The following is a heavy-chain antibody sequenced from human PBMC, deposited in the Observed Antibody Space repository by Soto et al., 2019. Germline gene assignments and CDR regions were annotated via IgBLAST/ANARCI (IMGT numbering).Heavy chain of an antibody. CDR1: GFTFSDYY. D-gene: IGHD1-26*01. Sequence: PGGSLRLSCAASGFTFSDYYMSWIRQAPGKGLEWVSYISSSGSTRYYADSVKGRFTISRDNAKNSLYLQMNSLRAEDTAVYYCARVSTIVGAWDYYYGMDVWGQGTTVTVSS. CDR2: ISSSGSTR. J-gene: IGHJ6*02. CDR3: ARVSTIVGAWDYYYGMDV. V-gene: IGHV3-11*01.